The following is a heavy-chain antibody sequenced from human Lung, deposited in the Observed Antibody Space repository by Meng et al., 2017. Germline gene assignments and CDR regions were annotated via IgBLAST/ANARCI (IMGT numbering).Heavy chain of an antibody. V-gene: IGHV3-21*01. CDR3: ARGSYQPLLLSALDY. D-gene: IGHD2-15*01. Sequence: EVQLVESGGGLVKPGGSLRLSCAASEFTFSDYRMKWVRQAPGKGLEWVSFISNTGKYIYYADSVKGRFTISRDNAKNSLYLQINSLRAEDTAVYYCARGSYQPLLLSALDYWGQGTLVTVSS. J-gene: IGHJ4*02. CDR1: EFTFSDYR. CDR2: ISNTGKYI.